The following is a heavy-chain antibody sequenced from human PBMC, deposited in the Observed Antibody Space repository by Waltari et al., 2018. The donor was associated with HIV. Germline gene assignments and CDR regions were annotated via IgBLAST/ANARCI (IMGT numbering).Heavy chain of an antibody. CDR3: ARGPMITA. J-gene: IGHJ1*01. V-gene: IGHV4-38-2*02. D-gene: IGHD3-16*01. CDR1: GYSISSGYY. Sequence: QVQLQESGPGLVKPSETLSLTCTVSGYSISSGYYWGWIRQPPGKGLEWIGSIYHSGSTYYNPSLKSRVTISVDTSKNQFSLKLSSVTAADTAVYYCARGPMITAWGQGTLVTVSS. CDR2: IYHSGST.